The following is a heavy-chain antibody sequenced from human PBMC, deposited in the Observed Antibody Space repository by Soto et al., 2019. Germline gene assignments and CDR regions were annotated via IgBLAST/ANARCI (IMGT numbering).Heavy chain of an antibody. CDR1: GGTFSSYA. V-gene: IGHV1-69*13. CDR3: ARVETPPRGYSSSRYYYYYGMDV. Sequence: AASVKVSCKASGGTFSSYAISWVRQAPGQGLEWMGGIIPIFGTANYAQKFQGRVTITADESTSTAYMELSSLRSEDTAVYYCARVETPPRGYSSSRYYYYYGMDVWG. CDR2: IIPIFGTA. J-gene: IGHJ6*02. D-gene: IGHD6-6*01.